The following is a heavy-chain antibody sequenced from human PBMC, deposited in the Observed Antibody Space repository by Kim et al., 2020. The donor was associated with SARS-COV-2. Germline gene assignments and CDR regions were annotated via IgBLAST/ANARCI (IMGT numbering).Heavy chain of an antibody. Sequence: GGSLRLSCAASGFTFSSYGMHWVRQAPGKGLEWVAVISYDGSNKYYADSVKGRFTISRDNSKNTLYLQMNSLRAEDTAVYYCASRYYYDSSGYDRDWRHDWYFDLWGRGTLVTVSS. J-gene: IGHJ2*01. CDR1: GFTFSSYG. CDR2: ISYDGSNK. D-gene: IGHD3-22*01. V-gene: IGHV3-30*03. CDR3: ASRYYYDSSGYDRDWRHDWYFDL.